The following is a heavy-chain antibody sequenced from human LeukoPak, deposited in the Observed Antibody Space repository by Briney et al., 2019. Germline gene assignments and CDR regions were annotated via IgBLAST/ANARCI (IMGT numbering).Heavy chain of an antibody. CDR1: GFTVSSNY. V-gene: IGHV3-53*01. CDR2: IYSGGST. Sequence: PGGFLRLSCAASGFTVSSNYMSWVRQAPGKGLEWVSVIYSGGSTYYADSVKGRFTISRDNSKNTLYLQMNSLRAEDTAVYYCARLPSPLIYYGSGSYVDYWGQGTLVTVSS. J-gene: IGHJ4*02. D-gene: IGHD3-10*01. CDR3: ARLPSPLIYYGSGSYVDY.